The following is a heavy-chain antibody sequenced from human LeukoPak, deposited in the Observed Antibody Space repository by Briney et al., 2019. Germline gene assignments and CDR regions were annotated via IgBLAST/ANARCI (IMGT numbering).Heavy chain of an antibody. CDR3: AKVPTPSAGY. Sequence: GGSLGLSCAASGFTFSSYGIHWVRQAPGKGLEWVAVISYDGSNKYYADSVKGRFTISRDNSKNTLYLQMNSLRAEDTAVYYCAKVPTPSAGYWGEVSLLTVSS. CDR1: GFTFSSYG. J-gene: IGHJ4*01. CDR2: ISYDGSNK. V-gene: IGHV3-30*18.